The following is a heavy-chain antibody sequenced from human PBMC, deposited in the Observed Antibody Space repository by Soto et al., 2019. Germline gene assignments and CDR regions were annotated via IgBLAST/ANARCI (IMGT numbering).Heavy chain of an antibody. CDR3: AHRQLVKFFGLVTQTDVWFDS. CDR1: GFSLSTSGAA. V-gene: IGHV2-5*02. D-gene: IGHD3-3*01. Sequence: QITLKESGPTLVNPTQTLTLTCTFSGFSLSTSGAAVGWIRQPPGKALEWLALVYWDDDKRYSPSIKNRVTITNDTTKNQVVLTLTNAEPVDTATYYCAHRQLVKFFGLVTQTDVWFDSWGQGTLVTVPS. CDR2: VYWDDDK. J-gene: IGHJ5*01.